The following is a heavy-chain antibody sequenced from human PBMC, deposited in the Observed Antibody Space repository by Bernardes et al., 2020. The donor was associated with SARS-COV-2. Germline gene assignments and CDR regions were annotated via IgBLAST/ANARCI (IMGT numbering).Heavy chain of an antibody. J-gene: IGHJ6*03. CDR3: ARYLGPSTIFGVVRSYYYYMDV. D-gene: IGHD3-3*01. CDR2: IYYSGST. V-gene: IGHV4-59*01. Sequence: SETLSLTCTVSGGSISSYYWSWIRQPPGKGLEWIGYIYYSGSTNYNPSLKSRVTISVDTSKNQFSLKLSSVTAADTAVYYCARYLGPSTIFGVVRSYYYYMDVWGKGTTVTVSS. CDR1: GGSISSYY.